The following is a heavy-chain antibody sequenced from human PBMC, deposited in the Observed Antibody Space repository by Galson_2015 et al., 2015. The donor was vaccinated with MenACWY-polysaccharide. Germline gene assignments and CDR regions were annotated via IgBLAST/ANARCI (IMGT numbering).Heavy chain of an antibody. D-gene: IGHD6-13*01. CDR3: AKDRTAAANDGND. J-gene: IGHJ4*02. Sequence: SLRLSCAASGFTFSSYGMHWVRQAPGKGLKWVAFIRYDGRDKYYADSVKGRFTLSRDNSKNTLYLQMDSLRAEDTAVYYCAKDRTAAANDGNDWGQGPLVTVSS. CDR2: IRYDGRDK. V-gene: IGHV3-30*02. CDR1: GFTFSSYG.